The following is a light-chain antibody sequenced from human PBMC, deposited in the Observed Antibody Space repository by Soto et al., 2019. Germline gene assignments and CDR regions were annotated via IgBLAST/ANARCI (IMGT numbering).Light chain of an antibody. Sequence: EIVLTQSPGTLSLSPGERATLSCRAIQSVSSSYLVWYQQKPGQAPRLLIYGASSRATGIPDRFSGSGSGTDFTLTISSLEPEDFAVYYCQQRSDWPPITFGQRTRLEI. CDR3: QQRSDWPPIT. CDR2: GAS. V-gene: IGKV3D-20*02. J-gene: IGKJ5*01. CDR1: QSVSSSY.